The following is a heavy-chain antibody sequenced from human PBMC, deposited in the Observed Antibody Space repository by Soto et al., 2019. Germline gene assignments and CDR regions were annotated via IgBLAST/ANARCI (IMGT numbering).Heavy chain of an antibody. J-gene: IGHJ4*02. V-gene: IGHV3-66*01. D-gene: IGHD2-2*01. CDR1: GFTVSISY. Sequence: EVQLVESGGALVQPGGSLRLSCAASGFTVSISYMTWVRQVPGKGLEWVSIIYSGGETYYSDSVKGRFTISRDNSKNTKYLQMNSLRVEDTAMYYCAKRKYCSSTTCFDYWGQGTLVTVSS. CDR2: IYSGGET. CDR3: AKRKYCSSTTCFDY.